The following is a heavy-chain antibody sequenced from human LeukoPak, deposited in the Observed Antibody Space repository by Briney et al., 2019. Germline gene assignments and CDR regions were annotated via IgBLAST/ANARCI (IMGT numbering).Heavy chain of an antibody. J-gene: IGHJ4*02. CDR2: ISYDGSNK. V-gene: IGHV3-30-3*01. D-gene: IGHD5-24*01. Sequence: GGXXRXXCAASGFTFSXYXMHWVXQAPGKGXEWVAVISYDGSNKYYADSVKGRFTISRDNSKNTLYLQMNSLRAEDTAVYYCARGSLWLQLDYWGQGTLVTVSS. CDR3: ARGSLWLQLDY. CDR1: GFTFSXYX.